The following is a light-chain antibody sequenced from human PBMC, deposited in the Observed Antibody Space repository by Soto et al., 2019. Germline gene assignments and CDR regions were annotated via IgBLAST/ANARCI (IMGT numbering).Light chain of an antibody. CDR3: SSYTSSSTLV. CDR1: SSDVGGYNY. Sequence: VLTQPASVSGSPGQSITISCTGTSSDVGGYNYVSWYQQHPGKAPKLMIYEVSNRLSGVSNRFSGPKSGNTASLTISGLQAEDEADYYCSSYTSSSTLVFGTGTKVTVL. CDR2: EVS. V-gene: IGLV2-14*01. J-gene: IGLJ1*01.